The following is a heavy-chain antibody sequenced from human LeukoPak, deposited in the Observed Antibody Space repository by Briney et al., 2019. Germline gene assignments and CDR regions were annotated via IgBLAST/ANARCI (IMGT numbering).Heavy chain of an antibody. D-gene: IGHD3-9*01. Sequence: GASVKVSCKASGGTFSSYAISWVRQAPGQGLERMGRIIPILGIANYAQKFQGRVTITADKSTSTAYMELSSLRSEDTAVYYCANLRDYDILTGYFDYWGQGTLVTVSS. CDR3: ANLRDYDILTGYFDY. J-gene: IGHJ4*02. CDR1: GGTFSSYA. V-gene: IGHV1-69*04. CDR2: IIPILGIA.